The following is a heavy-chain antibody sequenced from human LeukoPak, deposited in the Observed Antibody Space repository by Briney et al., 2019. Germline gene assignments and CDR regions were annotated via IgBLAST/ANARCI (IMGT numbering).Heavy chain of an antibody. J-gene: IGHJ5*02. CDR1: GGSFSGYY. D-gene: IGHD5-24*01. Sequence: SETLSLTCAVYGGSFSGYYWSWIRQPPGKGLEWIGEINHSGSTNYNPSLKSRVTISVDTSKNQLSLKLSSVTAADTAVYYCARSRGGFDPWGQGTLVTVSS. V-gene: IGHV4-34*01. CDR3: ARSRGGFDP. CDR2: INHSGST.